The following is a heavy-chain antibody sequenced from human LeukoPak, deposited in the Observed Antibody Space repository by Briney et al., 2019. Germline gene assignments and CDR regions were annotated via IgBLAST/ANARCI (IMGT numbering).Heavy chain of an antibody. CDR3: ARGGGESTYGYYFDY. CDR2: ISGTGSA. Sequence: SETLSLTCTVSGCSIRTSYLAWIRQPPGKGVEYIGLISGTGSANYNASLESRVTISMVTSKNQFSMKMRSVTAADTAMYYCARGGGESTYGYYFDYWGQGTLLTVSS. CDR1: GCSIRTSY. V-gene: IGHV4-59*01. J-gene: IGHJ4*02. D-gene: IGHD3-3*01.